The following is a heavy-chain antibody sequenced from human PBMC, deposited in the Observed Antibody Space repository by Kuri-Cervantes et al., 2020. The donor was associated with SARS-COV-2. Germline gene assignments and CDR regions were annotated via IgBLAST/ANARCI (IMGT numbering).Heavy chain of an antibody. CDR2: IYDSGTT. D-gene: IGHD5-18*01. J-gene: IGHJ4*02. Sequence: SETLSLTCTVSGGSIGNYYWSWIRQSPGKGLEWIGYIYDSGTTNYNPSLKSRVTVSVDKSKNHFSLRLSSVTAADTAVYYCARDLNGQLWSTGLGYWGQGTLVTVSS. CDR3: ARDLNGQLWSTGLGY. CDR1: GGSIGNYY. V-gene: IGHV4-59*01.